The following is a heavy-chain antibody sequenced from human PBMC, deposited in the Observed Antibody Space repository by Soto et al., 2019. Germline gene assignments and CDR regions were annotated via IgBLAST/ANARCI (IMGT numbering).Heavy chain of an antibody. CDR2: IYYSGST. CDR1: GGSISSSSYY. V-gene: IGHV4-39*01. D-gene: IGHD3-10*01. Sequence: QLQLQESGPGLVKPSETLSLTCTVSGGSISSSSYYWGWIRQPPGKGLEWIGSIYYSGSTYYNPSLKGRVTISVDTSKNQFSLKLSSVTAADTAVYYCARHVTWFGEYYFDYWGQGTLVTVSS. CDR3: ARHVTWFGEYYFDY. J-gene: IGHJ4*02.